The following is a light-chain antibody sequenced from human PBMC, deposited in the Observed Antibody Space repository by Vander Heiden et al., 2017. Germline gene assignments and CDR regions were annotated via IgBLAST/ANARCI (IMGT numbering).Light chain of an antibody. V-gene: IGLV3-21*02. CDR2: DDS. J-gene: IGLJ3*02. Sequence: SYVLTQPPSGSVAPGQTGRTTCGGNSIGSKSVHWYRQKPGQAPVLVVYDDSDRPSGIPGRFSGSNSGNAATLTISRVEAGDEADYYCQVWDSSGDHRGVFGGGTKLTVL. CDR1: SIGSKS. CDR3: QVWDSSGDHRGV.